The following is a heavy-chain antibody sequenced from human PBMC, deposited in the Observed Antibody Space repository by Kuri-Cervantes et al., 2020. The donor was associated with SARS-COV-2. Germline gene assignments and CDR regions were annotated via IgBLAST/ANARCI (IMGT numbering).Heavy chain of an antibody. J-gene: IGHJ3*02. CDR2: INAGNGNT. D-gene: IGHD2-2*01. Sequence: ASVKVSCKASGYTFTSYAMHWVRQAPGQRLEWMGWINAGNGNTKYSQKFQGRVTITRDTSASTAYMELSSLRSEDTAVYYCARDPGIVVVPAAIPGAFDIWGQGTMVTVSS. CDR3: ARDPGIVVVPAAIPGAFDI. V-gene: IGHV1-3*01. CDR1: GYTFTSYA.